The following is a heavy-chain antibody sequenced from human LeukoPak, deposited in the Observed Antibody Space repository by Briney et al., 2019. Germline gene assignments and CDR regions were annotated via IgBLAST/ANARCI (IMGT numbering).Heavy chain of an antibody. CDR1: GFTFSSYA. CDR2: ISYDGSNK. J-gene: IGHJ4*02. D-gene: IGHD1-26*01. CDR3: AKVGGDS. Sequence: GGSLRLSCAASGFTFSSYAMHWVRQAPGKGLEWVAVISYDGSNKYYTDSVKGRFTISRDNSKNTLYLQMNSLRPGDTAVYYCAKVGGDSWGQGTLVTVSS. V-gene: IGHV3-30*18.